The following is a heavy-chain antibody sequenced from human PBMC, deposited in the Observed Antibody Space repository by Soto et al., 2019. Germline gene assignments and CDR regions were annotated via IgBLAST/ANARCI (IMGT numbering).Heavy chain of an antibody. Sequence: SETLSLTCTVSGGSISSGGYYWSWIRQHPGKGLEWIGYIYYSGSTYYNPSLKSRVTISVDTSKNQFSLKLSSVTAADTAVYYCARGNSGYHVCDYWGQGTLVTVSS. D-gene: IGHD5-12*01. CDR1: GGSISSGGYY. V-gene: IGHV4-31*03. CDR2: IYYSGST. J-gene: IGHJ4*02. CDR3: ARGNSGYHVCDY.